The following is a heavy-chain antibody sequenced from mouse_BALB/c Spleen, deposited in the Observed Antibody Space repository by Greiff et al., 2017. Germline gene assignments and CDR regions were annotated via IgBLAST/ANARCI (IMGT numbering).Heavy chain of an antibody. Sequence: EVQGVESGGGLVKPGGSLKLSCAASGFTFSSYAMSWVRQSPEKRLEWVAEISSGGSYTYYPDTVTGRFTISRDNAKNTLYLEMSSLRSEDTAMYYCAREDAMDYWGQGTSVTVSS. CDR2: ISSGGSYT. CDR3: AREDAMDY. J-gene: IGHJ4*01. V-gene: IGHV5-9-4*01. CDR1: GFTFSSYA.